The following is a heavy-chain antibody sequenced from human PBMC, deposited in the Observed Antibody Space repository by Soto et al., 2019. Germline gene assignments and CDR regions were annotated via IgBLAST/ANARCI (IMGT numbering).Heavy chain of an antibody. V-gene: IGHV1-24*01. Sequence: GASVKVSCKVSGYTLTELSMHWVRQAPGKGLEWTGGFDPEDGETIYAQKFQGRVTMTEDTSTDTAYMELSSLRSEDTAVYYCATSLDYYDSSGYHRDWGQGTLVTVSS. CDR3: ATSLDYYDSSGYHRD. J-gene: IGHJ4*02. D-gene: IGHD3-22*01. CDR1: GYTLTELS. CDR2: FDPEDGET.